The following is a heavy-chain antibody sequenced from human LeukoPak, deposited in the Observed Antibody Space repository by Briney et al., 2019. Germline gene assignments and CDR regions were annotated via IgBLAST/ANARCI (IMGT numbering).Heavy chain of an antibody. Sequence: GESLKISCKGSGYSFTSYRIGWVRQMPGKGLEWMGIIYPGDSDTRYSPSFQGQVTISADKSISTAYLQWSSLKASDTAMYYCARLGPSTVVLYYFDYWGQGTLVTVSS. CDR3: ARLGPSTVVLYYFDY. CDR1: GYSFTSYR. D-gene: IGHD4-17*01. CDR2: IYPGDSDT. V-gene: IGHV5-51*01. J-gene: IGHJ4*02.